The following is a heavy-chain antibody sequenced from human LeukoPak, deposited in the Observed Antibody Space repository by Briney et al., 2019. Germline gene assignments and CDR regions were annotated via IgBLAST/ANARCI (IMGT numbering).Heavy chain of an antibody. CDR2: TYYRSKWYN. V-gene: IGHV6-1*01. J-gene: IGHJ4*02. D-gene: IGHD5-12*01. CDR3: ARGGLRVFDY. Sequence: SQTLSLTCAISGDSVSSNSAAWNWIRKSPSRGLEWLRGTYYRSKWYNDYAVSVKSRITINPDTSKNQFSLQLNSATPEDTAVYYCARGGLRVFDYWGQGTLVTVSS. CDR1: GDSVSSNSAA.